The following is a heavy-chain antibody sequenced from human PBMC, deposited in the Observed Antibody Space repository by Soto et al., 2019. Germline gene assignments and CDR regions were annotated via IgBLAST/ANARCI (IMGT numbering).Heavy chain of an antibody. CDR2: IHYSGST. Sequence: QVQLQESGPGLVKPSQTLSLTCTVSGGSISSGGYYWSWIRQHPGKGLEWIGYIHYSGSTYYNPSLKSRVTISVDTSKNQFSLKLSSVTAADTAVYYCASRTGYRSSWYDLYYYYYGMDVWGQGTTVTVSS. J-gene: IGHJ6*02. V-gene: IGHV4-31*03. CDR3: ASRTGYRSSWYDLYYYYYGMDV. CDR1: GGSISSGGYY. D-gene: IGHD6-13*01.